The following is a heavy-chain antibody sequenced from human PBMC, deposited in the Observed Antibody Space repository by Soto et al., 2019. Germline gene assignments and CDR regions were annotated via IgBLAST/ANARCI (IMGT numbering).Heavy chain of an antibody. CDR3: ARGLVVVVPAANTGRYFDX. D-gene: IGHD2-2*01. Sequence: SETLSLTCAVYGGSFSGYYWSWIRQPPGKGLEWIGEINHSGSTNYNPSLKSRVTISVDTSKNQFSLKLSSVTAADTAVYYCARGLVVVVPAANTGRYFDXWGQGTLVTVSX. J-gene: IGHJ4*02. CDR1: GGSFSGYY. V-gene: IGHV4-34*01. CDR2: INHSGST.